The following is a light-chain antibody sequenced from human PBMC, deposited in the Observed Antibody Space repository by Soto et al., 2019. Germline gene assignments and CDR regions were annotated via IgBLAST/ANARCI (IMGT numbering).Light chain of an antibody. CDR1: QSVYVN. Sequence: EIVLTQSPGTLSLSPGEGATLSCRASQSVYVNLAWYQQKPGQSPRLLIYGASTRATDIPDRFSGSGSDTDFALTSSRLDPEDVALYYCQQYSGSPFTFGPGTKVNIK. J-gene: IGKJ3*01. CDR2: GAS. CDR3: QQYSGSPFT. V-gene: IGKV3-20*01.